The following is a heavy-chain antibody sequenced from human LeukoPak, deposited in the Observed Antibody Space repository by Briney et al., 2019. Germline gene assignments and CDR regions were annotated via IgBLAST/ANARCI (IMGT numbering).Heavy chain of an antibody. D-gene: IGHD2-15*01. V-gene: IGHV3-21*01. CDR2: ISSSSSYI. Sequence: GGSLRPSCAASGFTFSSYSMNWVRQAPGKGLEWVSSISSSSSYIYYADSVKGRFTISRDNAKNSLYLQMNSLRAEDTAVYYCARAKKDTGFDYWGQGTLVTVSS. CDR1: GFTFSSYS. J-gene: IGHJ4*02. CDR3: ARAKKDTGFDY.